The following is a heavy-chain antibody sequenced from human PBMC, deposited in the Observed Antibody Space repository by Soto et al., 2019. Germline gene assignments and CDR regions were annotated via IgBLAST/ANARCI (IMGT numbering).Heavy chain of an antibody. CDR2: IIPIFGTA. V-gene: IGHV1-69*13. J-gene: IGHJ4*02. Sequence: SVKVSCKASGGTFSSCAISWVRQAPGQGLEWMGGIIPIFGTANYAQKFQGRVTITADESTSTAYMELSSLRSEDTAVYYCARNLYCSSTSCSPDYWGQGTLVTVSS. CDR1: GGTFSSCA. CDR3: ARNLYCSSTSCSPDY. D-gene: IGHD2-2*01.